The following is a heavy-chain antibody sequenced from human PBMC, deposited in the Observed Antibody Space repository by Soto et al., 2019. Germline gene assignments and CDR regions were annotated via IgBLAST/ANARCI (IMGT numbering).Heavy chain of an antibody. CDR1: GYTFTSYG. V-gene: IGHV1-18*04. D-gene: IGHD5-18*01. Sequence: ASVKVSCKASGYTFTSYGISWVRQAPGQGLEWMGWISAYNGNTNYAQKLQGRVTMTTDTSTSTAYMELRSLRSDDTAVYYCARRRRASYGYAAYYYYGMDVWGQGTRVTVSS. J-gene: IGHJ6*02. CDR2: ISAYNGNT. CDR3: ARRRRASYGYAAYYYYGMDV.